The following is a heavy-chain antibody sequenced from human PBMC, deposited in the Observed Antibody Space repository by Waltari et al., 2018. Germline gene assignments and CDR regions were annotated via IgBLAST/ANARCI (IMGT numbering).Heavy chain of an antibody. Sequence: QVQLVQSGAEVKKPGASVKVSCKASGYTLTSYDINWVLQATGQGLEWMGWMNPNSGNTGYAQKFQGRVTMTRNTSISTAYMVLSRLRSEDTAVYYCAGGRAGYYYYGMDVWGQGTTVTVSS. CDR2: MNPNSGNT. CDR1: GYTLTSYD. CDR3: AGGRAGYYYYGMDV. V-gene: IGHV1-8*01. J-gene: IGHJ6*02.